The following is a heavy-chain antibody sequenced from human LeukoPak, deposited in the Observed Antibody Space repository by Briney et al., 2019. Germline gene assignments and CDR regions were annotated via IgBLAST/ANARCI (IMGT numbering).Heavy chain of an antibody. CDR3: ARGRSGYCTNGVCYPTYYYYYGMDV. D-gene: IGHD2-8*01. CDR2: IKEDGSQK. Sequence: GGSLRLSCAPSGFSFSTYWMSWVRQAPGKGLEWVANIKEDGSQKYYVDSVKGRFTIFRDNAKNSLSLQMNSLRADDTAVYYCARGRSGYCTNGVCYPTYYYYYGMDVWGQGTTVTVSS. V-gene: IGHV3-7*03. J-gene: IGHJ6*02. CDR1: GFSFSTYW.